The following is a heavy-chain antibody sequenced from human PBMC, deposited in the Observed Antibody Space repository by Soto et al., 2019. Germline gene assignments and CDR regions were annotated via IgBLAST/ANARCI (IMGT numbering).Heavy chain of an antibody. CDR3: ASFVAYSGYDY. CDR2: IIPILGIA. V-gene: IGHV1-69*02. CDR1: GGTFSSYT. Sequence: QVHLVQSGAEVKKPGSSVKVSCKASGGTFSSYTISWVRQAPGQGLEWMGRIIPILGIANYAQKFQGRVTITADKSTSTAYMELSSLRSEDTAVYYCASFVAYSGYDYWGQGTLVTVSS. D-gene: IGHD5-12*01. J-gene: IGHJ4*02.